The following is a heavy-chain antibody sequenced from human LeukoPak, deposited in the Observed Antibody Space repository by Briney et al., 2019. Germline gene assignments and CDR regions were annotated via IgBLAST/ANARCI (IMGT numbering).Heavy chain of an antibody. V-gene: IGHV4-59*08. CDR3: ASLIYDSSGYYFDK. J-gene: IGHJ4*02. CDR1: GGSISSYH. CDR2: IQYSGSP. D-gene: IGHD3-22*01. Sequence: PSETLSLTCTVSGGSISSYHWSWIRQSQGKGLEWMGYIQYSGSPNRNPSLKSRVTISVDTSKNQISLTLISVTAADTAVYYCASLIYDSSGYYFDKWGQGTLVTVSS.